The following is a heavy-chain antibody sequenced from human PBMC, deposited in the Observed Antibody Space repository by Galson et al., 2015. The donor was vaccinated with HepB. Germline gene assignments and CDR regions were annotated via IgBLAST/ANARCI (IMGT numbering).Heavy chain of an antibody. J-gene: IGHJ2*01. D-gene: IGHD3-16*01. CDR1: GFTFSTYA. CDR3: ARLGVWYFDL. CDR2: ISGDGGSS. Sequence: SLRLSCAASGFTFSTYAMNWVRQAPGKGLEWVSAISGDGGSSYYADSVKGRFTISRDNSKKTLFLQMNSLRAEDTAVYYCARLGVWYFDLWGRGTLVTVSS. V-gene: IGHV3-23*01.